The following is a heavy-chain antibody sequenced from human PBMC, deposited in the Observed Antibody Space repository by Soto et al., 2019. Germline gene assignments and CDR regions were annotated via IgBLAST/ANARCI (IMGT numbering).Heavy chain of an antibody. V-gene: IGHV4-34*01. CDR3: ASGIRGVGAAGAVAWFDP. J-gene: IGHJ5*02. CDR1: DGSFSGYY. CDR2: INHVGNT. D-gene: IGHD6-13*01. Sequence: QAQLQQWGAGLLKPSETLSLTCAVSDGSFSGYYWSWIRQPPGKGLEWIGEINHVGNTNYNPSLKSRVTISVDPSKKQFSLNLGSVTAADTAVYYCASGIRGVGAAGAVAWFDPWGQGTLVTVSS.